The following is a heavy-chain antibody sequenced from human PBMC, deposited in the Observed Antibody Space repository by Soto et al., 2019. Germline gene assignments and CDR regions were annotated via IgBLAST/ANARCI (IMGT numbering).Heavy chain of an antibody. J-gene: IGHJ1*01. V-gene: IGHV4-39*01. CDR3: TRHKSSDYVQGYFQY. D-gene: IGHD4-17*01. Sequence: PSETLSLTCSVSDGSINRSSYYWGWIRQSPGKGLEWIGSVYYSGNTYYNPSLKSRVTISVDTSKTHFSLKLTSVAVADTAIYYCTRHKSSDYVQGYFQYWSQGTLVTVSS. CDR1: DGSINRSSYY. CDR2: VYYSGNT.